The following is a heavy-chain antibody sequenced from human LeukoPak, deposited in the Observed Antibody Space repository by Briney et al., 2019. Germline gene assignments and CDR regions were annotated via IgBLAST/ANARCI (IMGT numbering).Heavy chain of an antibody. J-gene: IGHJ4*02. CDR1: GFTFSSYT. CDR3: ARDHFGSSGYYSHDH. D-gene: IGHD3-22*01. V-gene: IGHV3-48*04. CDR2: ITSSSSAI. Sequence: GGSLRLSCAASGFTFSSYTMNWVRQAPGKGLEWVSYITSSSSAIYYADSVKGRFTISRDNAKNSLYLQMNSLRAEDTAVYYCARDHFGSSGYYSHDHWGQGTLVTVSS.